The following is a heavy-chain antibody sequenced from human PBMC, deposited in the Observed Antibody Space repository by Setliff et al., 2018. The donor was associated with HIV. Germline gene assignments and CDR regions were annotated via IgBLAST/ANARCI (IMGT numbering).Heavy chain of an antibody. J-gene: IGHJ4*02. V-gene: IGHV4-59*08. D-gene: IGHD3-16*02. CDR3: ARRSAKSSFLYFDY. CDR1: GDSINGYY. CDR2: IYSSGTT. Sequence: ETLSLTCTVSGDSINGYYWSWFRQPPGRGLEWIGYIYSSGTTKYNPPLKSRVTILVDTSKNQFSLRLSSVTAADTAVYYCARRSAKSSFLYFDYWGQGTLVTVSS.